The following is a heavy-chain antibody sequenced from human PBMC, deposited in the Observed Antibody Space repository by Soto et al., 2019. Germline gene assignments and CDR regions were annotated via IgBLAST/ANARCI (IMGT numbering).Heavy chain of an antibody. CDR1: GGSVSSGSYY. J-gene: IGHJ3*02. D-gene: IGHD6-19*01. Sequence: SETLSLTCTVSGGSVSSGSYYWSWIRQPPGKGLEWIGYIYYSGSTNYNPSLKSRVTISVDTSKNQFSLKLSSVTAADTAVYYCARDYHSGGAFDIWGQGTMVTVSS. CDR2: IYYSGST. V-gene: IGHV4-61*01. CDR3: ARDYHSGGAFDI.